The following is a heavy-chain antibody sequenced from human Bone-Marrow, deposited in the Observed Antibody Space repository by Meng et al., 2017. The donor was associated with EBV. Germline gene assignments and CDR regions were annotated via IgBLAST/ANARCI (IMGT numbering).Heavy chain of an antibody. J-gene: IGHJ4*02. Sequence: VQLVQSDAEVKKSGSSVKVPCNASVYIFPSSDLNWVREATGEGLEWMGCMNPRGVNTGFAQKFQGRVTMTRNTAISTAYMELSSLRSEDTAVYYCARARDRYYPLGIDYWGQGTLVTVSS. CDR1: VYIFPSSD. V-gene: IGHV1-8*01. CDR3: ARARDRYYPLGIDY. CDR2: MNPRGVNT. D-gene: IGHD3-16*02.